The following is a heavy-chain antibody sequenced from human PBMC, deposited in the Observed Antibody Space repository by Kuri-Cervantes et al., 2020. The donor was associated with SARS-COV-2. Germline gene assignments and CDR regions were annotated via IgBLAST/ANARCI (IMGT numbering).Heavy chain of an antibody. CDR2: INWNGGST. D-gene: IGHD5-18*01. CDR1: GFTFDDYG. J-gene: IGHJ6*03. Sequence: GESLKISCAASGFTFDDYGMSWVRQAPGKGLEWVSGINWNGGSTGYADSVKGRFTISRDNAKNSLYLQMNSQRAEDTALYHCARVITALYYYYYMDVWGKGTTVTVSS. V-gene: IGHV3-20*01. CDR3: ARVITALYYYYYMDV.